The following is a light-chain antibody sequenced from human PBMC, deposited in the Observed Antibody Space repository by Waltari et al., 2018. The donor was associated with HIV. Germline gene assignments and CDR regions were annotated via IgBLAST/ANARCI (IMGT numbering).Light chain of an antibody. Sequence: QPALSQPASVSGSPGQSITISCTGAIVDVGGYNFVSWYQQHPGKAPKLMIYGLTKRPSGVLRRFSGSKSGTTASLTISGLQAEDEAYYSCSSYSSDTVLFGGGTTLTVL. CDR2: GLT. CDR3: SSYSSDTVL. V-gene: IGLV2-14*01. CDR1: IVDVGGYNF. J-gene: IGLJ3*02.